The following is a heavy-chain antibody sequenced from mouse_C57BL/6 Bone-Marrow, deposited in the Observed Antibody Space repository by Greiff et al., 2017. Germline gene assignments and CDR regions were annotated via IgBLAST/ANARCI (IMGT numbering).Heavy chain of an antibody. CDR1: GYTFTDYN. J-gene: IGHJ3*01. Sequence: EVQLQQSGPELVKPGASVKMSCKASGYTFTDYNMDWVKQSHGKSLEWIGYINPNNGGTSYNQKFKGKATLTVNKASSTAYMELRSLTSEDSAVYDCERYGSSYNTFAYGCQGTRVTGSA. CDR2: INPNNGGT. CDR3: ERYGSSYNTFAY. D-gene: IGHD1-1*01. V-gene: IGHV1-22*01.